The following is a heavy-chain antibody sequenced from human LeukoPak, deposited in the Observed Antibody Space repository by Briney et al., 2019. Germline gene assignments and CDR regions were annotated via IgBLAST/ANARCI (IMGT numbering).Heavy chain of an antibody. CDR3: ARDVTGTTRYYYYYMDV. CDR1: GYTFTGYY. J-gene: IGHJ6*03. CDR2: INPNSGGT. V-gene: IGHV1-2*02. D-gene: IGHD1-7*01. Sequence: GASVKVSCKASGYTFTGYYMHWVRQAPGQGLEWMGWINPNSGGTNYAQKFQGRVTMTRDTSISTAYMELSRLRSDDTAVYYCARDVTGTTRYYYYYMDVWAKGPRSPSP.